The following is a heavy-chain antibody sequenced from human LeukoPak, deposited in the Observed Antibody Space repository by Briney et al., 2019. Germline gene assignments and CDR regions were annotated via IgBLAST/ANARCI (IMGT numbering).Heavy chain of an antibody. D-gene: IGHD3-10*01. V-gene: IGHV1-18*01. CDR2: ISPYNGNT. J-gene: IGHJ4*02. CDR3: ARLWFGELLSATACYFDY. CDR1: GYTFTSYG. Sequence: SSVKVSCKASGYTFTSYGISWVRQAPGQGLEWMGWISPYNGNTNYAEKLQGRVTMATDTSKRTAYMELRSLRSDDTAVYYCARLWFGELLSATACYFDYWGQGTLVTVSS.